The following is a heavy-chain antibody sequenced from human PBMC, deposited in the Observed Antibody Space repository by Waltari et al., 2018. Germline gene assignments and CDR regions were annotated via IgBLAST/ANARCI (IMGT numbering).Heavy chain of an antibody. V-gene: IGHV4-39*01. J-gene: IGHJ6*02. Sequence: QRQLQVSGPGLVKPSESLSPACTVSGGSICSSSYYWGWIREPPGKGLGWIGSIYYSGSTYYNPSRKSRVTISVDTSKNQFSLKLSSVTAADTAVYYCASQTYDFWSGYYYYYGMDVWGQGTTVTVSS. D-gene: IGHD3-3*01. CDR3: ASQTYDFWSGYYYYYGMDV. CDR2: IYYSGST. CDR1: GGSICSSSYY.